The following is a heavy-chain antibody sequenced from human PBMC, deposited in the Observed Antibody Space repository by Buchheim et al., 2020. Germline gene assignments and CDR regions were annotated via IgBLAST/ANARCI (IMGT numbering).Heavy chain of an antibody. CDR3: ARVGRYFYDSIDY. CDR2: IYHSGST. J-gene: IGHJ4*02. V-gene: IGHV4-30-2*01. Sequence: HLHLQESGSGLVNPSQTLSLTCAVSGDSIHSGGYSWSWVRQPPGRGLEWIGEIYHSGSTNYNPSLKSRVTISVDKSKNQFALKLNSVTAADTAVYYCARVGRYFYDSIDYWGQGTL. D-gene: IGHD3-16*01. CDR1: GDSIHSGGYS.